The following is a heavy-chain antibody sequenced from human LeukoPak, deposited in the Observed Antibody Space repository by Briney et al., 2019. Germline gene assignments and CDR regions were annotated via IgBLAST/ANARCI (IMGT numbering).Heavy chain of an antibody. Sequence: PGGSLRLSCAASGFTVSSNYMSWVRQAPGKGLEWVSVIYSGGSTYYADSVKGRFTISRDNSKNTLYLQMNSLRAVDTAVYYCARVSGDQDYYYYYMDVWGKGTTVTISS. V-gene: IGHV3-53*01. CDR2: IYSGGST. J-gene: IGHJ6*03. CDR3: ARVSGDQDYYYYYMDV. CDR1: GFTVSSNY. D-gene: IGHD7-27*01.